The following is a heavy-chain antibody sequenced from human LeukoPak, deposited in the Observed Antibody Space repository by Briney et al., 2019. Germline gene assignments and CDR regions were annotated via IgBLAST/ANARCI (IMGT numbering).Heavy chain of an antibody. CDR2: ISIYNGNT. J-gene: IGHJ4*02. D-gene: IGHD2-21*02. Sequence: GASVKVSCKASVYTLSNYGVNWVRQAPGQGLEGMGWISIYNGNTNYAQILQGRVTMTTDTSTRTVYMELRSLRSDDPAVYYCASNPRGDSWTFDYWGQGTLVTVSS. CDR3: ASNPRGDSWTFDY. CDR1: VYTLSNYG. V-gene: IGHV1-18*04.